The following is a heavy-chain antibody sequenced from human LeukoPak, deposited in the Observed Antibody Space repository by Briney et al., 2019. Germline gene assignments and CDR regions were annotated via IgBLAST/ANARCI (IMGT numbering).Heavy chain of an antibody. D-gene: IGHD6-13*01. Sequence: GGSLRLSCAASGFTFSNAWMSWVRQAPGKGLEWVSAISGSGHSPYYAASAKGRFTISRENAKNSLYLQMNSLRAGDTAVYYCARGGPGSWYLDYYYGMDVWGQGTTVTVSS. CDR3: ARGGPGSWYLDYYYGMDV. CDR2: ISGSGHSP. CDR1: GFTFSNAW. V-gene: IGHV3-23*01. J-gene: IGHJ6*02.